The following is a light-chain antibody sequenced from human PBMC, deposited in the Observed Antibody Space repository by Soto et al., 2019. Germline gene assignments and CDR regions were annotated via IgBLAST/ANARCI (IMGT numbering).Light chain of an antibody. Sequence: EIVMTQSPATLSVSPGDRATLSCSASQSVSSSLSWYQQIPGQAPMLLIYDASTRATGIPARLGGSGSGTEFTLTISSLLSEYFAVYYCQQYNNWPPLTFGGGTKVERK. J-gene: IGKJ4*01. V-gene: IGKV3-15*01. CDR3: QQYNNWPPLT. CDR2: DAS. CDR1: QSVSSS.